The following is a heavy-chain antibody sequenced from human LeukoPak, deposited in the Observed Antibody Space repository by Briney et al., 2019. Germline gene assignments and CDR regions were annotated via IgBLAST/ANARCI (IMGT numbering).Heavy chain of an antibody. D-gene: IGHD3-22*01. Sequence: SVKVSCKASGGTFSSYAISWVRQAPGQGLEWMGGIIPIFGTANYAQKFQGRVTITADESTSTAYMELSSLRSEDTAVYYCARVGLMYYYDSSGYYWSYWGQGTLVTVSS. CDR2: IIPIFGTA. CDR1: GGTFSSYA. V-gene: IGHV1-69*13. CDR3: ARVGLMYYYDSSGYYWSY. J-gene: IGHJ4*02.